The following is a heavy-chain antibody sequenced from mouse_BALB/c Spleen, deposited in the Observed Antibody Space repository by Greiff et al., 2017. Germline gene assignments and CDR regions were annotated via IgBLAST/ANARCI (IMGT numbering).Heavy chain of an antibody. Sequence: EVMLVESGGGLVQPGGSLRLSCATSGFTFTDYYMSWVRQPPGKELEWLGFIRNKANGYTTEYSASVKGRFTISRDNSQSILYLQMNTLRAEDSATYYCARALMDYWGQGTSVTVSS. CDR2: IRNKANGYTT. J-gene: IGHJ4*01. V-gene: IGHV7-3*02. CDR1: GFTFTDYY. CDR3: ARALMDY.